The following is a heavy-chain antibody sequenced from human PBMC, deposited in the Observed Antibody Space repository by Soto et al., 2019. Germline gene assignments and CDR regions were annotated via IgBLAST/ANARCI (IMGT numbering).Heavy chain of an antibody. CDR1: GFSFNESGVA. D-gene: IGHD2-15*01. J-gene: IGHJ4*02. CDR2: IYWRGTH. CDR3: ILRGEGRRHFNY. V-gene: IGHV2-5*04. Sequence: QITLQESGPSVVKPTQTLTLTCSFSGFSFNESGVAVGWVRKTPSKALEWLGLIYWRGTHRYRPSLDTRVTITKGSSKNQVVLTISNMAPVDTGTYFCILRGEGRRHFNYLGQGALVTVSS.